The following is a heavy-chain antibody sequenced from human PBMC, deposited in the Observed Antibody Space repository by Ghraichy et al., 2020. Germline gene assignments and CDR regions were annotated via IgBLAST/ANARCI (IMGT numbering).Heavy chain of an antibody. CDR3: ARWGVQLPS. D-gene: IGHD6-6*01. CDR2: IYYSGST. CDR1: AGSIRSTTYY. V-gene: IGHV4-39*01. Sequence: SQTLSLTCTVSAGSIRSTTYYWGWIRQPPGKGLEWIGTIYYSGSTYYNPSLKSRVTISVDTSKNQFSLSLSSVTAADTAVYYCARWGVQLPSWGQGTMVTVSS. J-gene: IGHJ3*01.